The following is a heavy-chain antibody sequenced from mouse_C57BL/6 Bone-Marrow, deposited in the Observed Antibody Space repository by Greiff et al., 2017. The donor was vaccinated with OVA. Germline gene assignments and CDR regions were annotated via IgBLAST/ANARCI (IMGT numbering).Heavy chain of an antibody. CDR3: ARSYDCYGFAY. CDR2: IYPGSGNT. Sequence: VQLQQSGAELVRPGASVKLSCKASGYTFTDYYINWVKQRPGQGLEWIARIYPGSGNTYYNEKFKGKATLTAEKSSSTAYMQLSSLTSEDSAVYFCARSYDCYGFAYWGQGTLVTVSA. D-gene: IGHD2-3*01. CDR1: GYTFTDYY. V-gene: IGHV1-76*01. J-gene: IGHJ3*01.